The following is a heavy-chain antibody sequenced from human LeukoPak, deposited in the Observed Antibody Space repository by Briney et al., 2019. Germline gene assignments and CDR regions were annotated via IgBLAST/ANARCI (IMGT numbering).Heavy chain of an antibody. CDR3: ARGVVIAPQTFDY. CDR1: GESISGFY. V-gene: IGHV4-59*01. CDR2: IYYSGST. D-gene: IGHD2-21*01. Sequence: PSETLSLTCTVSGESISGFYWTWIRQPPGKGVEWIGYIYYSGSTNYNPSLKSRVTISVDTSKNQFSLKLSSVTAADTAVYYCARGVVIAPQTFDYWGQGTLVTVSS. J-gene: IGHJ4*02.